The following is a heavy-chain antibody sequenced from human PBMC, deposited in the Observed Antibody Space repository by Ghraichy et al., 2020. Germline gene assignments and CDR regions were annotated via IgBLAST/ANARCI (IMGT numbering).Heavy chain of an antibody. CDR1: GFTFSSYG. Sequence: GGSLRLSCAASGFTFSSYGMHWVRQAPGKGLEWVAVISYDGSNKYYADSVKGRFTISRDNSKNTLYLQMNSLRAEDTAVYYCAKDHGAVAGPGDYWGQGTLVTVSS. J-gene: IGHJ4*02. V-gene: IGHV3-30*18. D-gene: IGHD6-19*01. CDR2: ISYDGSNK. CDR3: AKDHGAVAGPGDY.